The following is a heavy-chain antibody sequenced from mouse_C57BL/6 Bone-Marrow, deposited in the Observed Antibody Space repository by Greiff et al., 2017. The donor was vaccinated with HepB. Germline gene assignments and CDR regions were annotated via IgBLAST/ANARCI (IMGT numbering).Heavy chain of an antibody. D-gene: IGHD6-1*01. V-gene: IGHV1-76*01. J-gene: IGHJ4*01. CDR2: IYPGSGNT. CDR3: ARGGLYYAMDY. CDR1: GYTFTDYY. Sequence: QVQLQQSGAELVRPGASVKLSCKASGYTFTDYYINWVKQRPGQGLEWIARIYPGSGNTYYNEKFKGKATLTAEKSSSTAYMQLSSLTSEASAVYFCARGGLYYAMDYWGQGTSVTVSA.